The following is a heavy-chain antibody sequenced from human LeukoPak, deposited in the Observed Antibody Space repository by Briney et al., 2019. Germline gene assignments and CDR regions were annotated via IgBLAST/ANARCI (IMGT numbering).Heavy chain of an antibody. D-gene: IGHD6-19*01. V-gene: IGHV5-51*01. CDR3: ARPPAPGRSGWDNAFDI. CDR1: GYSFTSYW. CDR2: IYPGDSDT. J-gene: IGHJ3*02. Sequence: GESLKISCKGSGYSFTSYWIGWVRQMPGKGLEWMGIIYPGDSDTRYSPSFQGQVTISADKSISTAYLQWSSLKASDTAMCYCARPPAPGRSGWDNAFDIWGQGTMVTVSS.